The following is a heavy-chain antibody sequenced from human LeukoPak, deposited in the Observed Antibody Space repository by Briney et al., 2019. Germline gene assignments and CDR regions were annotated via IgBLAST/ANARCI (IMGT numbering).Heavy chain of an antibody. D-gene: IGHD2-2*01. J-gene: IGHJ5*02. V-gene: IGHV4-4*07. CDR2: IYTSGST. CDR1: GGSISSYY. CDR3: ARVVPAASGGQGFDP. Sequence: SETLSLTCTVSGGSISSYYWSWLRQPAGKGLEWIGRIYTSGSTNYNPSLKSRVTMSVDTSKNQFSLKLSSVTAADTAVHYCARVVPAASGGQGFDPWGQGTLVTVSS.